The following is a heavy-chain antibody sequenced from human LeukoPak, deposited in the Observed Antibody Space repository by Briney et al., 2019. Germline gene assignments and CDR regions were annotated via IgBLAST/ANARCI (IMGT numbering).Heavy chain of an antibody. J-gene: IGHJ6*02. Sequence: PGGSLRLSCAASGFTFSSYWMHWVRQAPGKGLVWVSRINSDGSSTSYADSVKGRFTISRDNAKNTLYLQMNSLRAEDTAVYYCAREGHYYHGMDVWGQGTTVTVSS. CDR2: INSDGSST. CDR1: GFTFSSYW. CDR3: AREGHYYHGMDV. V-gene: IGHV3-74*01.